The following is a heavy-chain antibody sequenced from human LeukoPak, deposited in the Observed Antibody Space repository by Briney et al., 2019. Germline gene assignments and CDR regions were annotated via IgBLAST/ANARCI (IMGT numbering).Heavy chain of an antibody. D-gene: IGHD1-26*01. CDR2: ISSSSSYI. J-gene: IGHJ4*02. Sequence: GGSLRLPCAASGFTFSSYSMNWVRQAPGKGLEWVSSISSSSSYIYYADSVKGRFTISRDNAKNSLYPQMNSLRAEDTAVYYCARDEGAWEFFDYWGQGTLVTVSS. CDR1: GFTFSSYS. CDR3: ARDEGAWEFFDY. V-gene: IGHV3-21*01.